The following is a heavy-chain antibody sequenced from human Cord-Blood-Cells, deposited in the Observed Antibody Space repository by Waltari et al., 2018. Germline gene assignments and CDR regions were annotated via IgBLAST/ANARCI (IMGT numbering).Heavy chain of an antibody. CDR3: VLRFLQWLFDL. CDR1: GVTVSSHA. D-gene: IGHD3-3*01. CDR2: IIPILGTA. Sequence: VQLVQSGVEVKRYRFAAKVSCTGSGVTVSSHAISWVRQAPGQGLEWMGGIIPILGTANYAQKFQGRVTITADKSTSTAYMELSSLRSEDTAVYYCVLRFLQWLFDLWGHGTLVTVSS. J-gene: IGHJ5*02. V-gene: IGHV1-69*06.